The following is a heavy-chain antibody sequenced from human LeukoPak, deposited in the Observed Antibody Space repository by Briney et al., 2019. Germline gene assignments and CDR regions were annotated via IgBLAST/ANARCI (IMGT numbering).Heavy chain of an antibody. D-gene: IGHD1-26*01. CDR3: ARAREWGLLFDY. Sequence: GGSLRLSCAASGVTFSSYSMNWVRKAPGKGLERVSSISSSSSYIYYADSVKGRFTTSRDNAKNSLYLQMNSLRAEDTAVYYCARAREWGLLFDYWGQGTLVTVFS. CDR1: GVTFSSYS. J-gene: IGHJ4*02. CDR2: ISSSSSYI. V-gene: IGHV3-21*01.